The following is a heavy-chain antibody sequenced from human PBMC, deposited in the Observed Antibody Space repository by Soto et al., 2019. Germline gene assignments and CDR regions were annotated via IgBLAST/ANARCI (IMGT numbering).Heavy chain of an antibody. D-gene: IGHD2-2*01. Sequence: GVSLRLSCAASGFTFSSYAMSWVRQAPGKGLEWVSAISGSGGSTYYADSVKGRFTISRDNSKNTLYLQMNSLRAEDTAVYYCAKDPVGLTRDLTPPSDYWGQGTLVTVSS. CDR1: GFTFSSYA. CDR3: AKDPVGLTRDLTPPSDY. CDR2: ISGSGGST. J-gene: IGHJ4*02. V-gene: IGHV3-23*01.